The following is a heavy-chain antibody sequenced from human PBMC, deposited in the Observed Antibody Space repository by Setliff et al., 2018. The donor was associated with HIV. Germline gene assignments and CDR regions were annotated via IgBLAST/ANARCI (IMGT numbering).Heavy chain of an antibody. V-gene: IGHV1-2*02. D-gene: IGHD6-13*01. CDR3: ARGAGYTRSWVPGGS. CDR2: INPNSGGT. CDR1: GYTFTGYY. J-gene: IGHJ3*01. Sequence: ASVKVSCKASGYTFTGYYMHWVRQAPGQGLEWMGWINPNSGGTNYAQKFQGRVTMTRDTSISTAYLELRGVKSDDTAVYYCARGAGYTRSWVPGGSWGQGTMVTVSS.